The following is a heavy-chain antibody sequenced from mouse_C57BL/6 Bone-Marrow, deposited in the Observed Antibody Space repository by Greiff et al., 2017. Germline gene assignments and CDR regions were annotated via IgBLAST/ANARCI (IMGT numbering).Heavy chain of an antibody. V-gene: IGHV14-2*01. CDR3: ARGTVVATRVDY. CDR2: IDPEDGET. CDR1: GFNIKDYY. Sequence: VHVKQSGAELVKPGASVKLSCTASGFNIKDYYMHWVKQRTEQGLEWLGRIDPEDGETTYAPTFQGKATITADTSSNTAYLQLSSLTSEDTAVDYCARGTVVATRVDYWGQGTTLTVSS. D-gene: IGHD1-1*01. J-gene: IGHJ2*01.